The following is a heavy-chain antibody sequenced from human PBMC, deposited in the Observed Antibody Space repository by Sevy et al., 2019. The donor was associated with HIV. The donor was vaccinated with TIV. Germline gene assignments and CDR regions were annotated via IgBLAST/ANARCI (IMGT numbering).Heavy chain of an antibody. D-gene: IGHD3-22*01. Sequence: GGSLRLSCAASGFTFSSYWMSWVRQAPGKGLEWVANIKQDGSEKYYVDSVKGRFTISRDNAKNSLYLQMNGLRAEDTAVYYCARAMVPDYYDSSGYYYVAGYYYYGMDVWGQGTTVTVSS. CDR1: GFTFSSYW. V-gene: IGHV3-7*03. CDR3: ARAMVPDYYDSSGYYYVAGYYYYGMDV. J-gene: IGHJ6*02. CDR2: IKQDGSEK.